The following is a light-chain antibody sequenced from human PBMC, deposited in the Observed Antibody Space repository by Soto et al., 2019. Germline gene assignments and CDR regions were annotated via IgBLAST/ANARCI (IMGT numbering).Light chain of an antibody. CDR1: QSVSSN. J-gene: IGKJ1*01. V-gene: IGKV3-15*01. CDR2: GAS. CDR3: QQYNNWLPWT. Sequence: DIVLSQSPATLSLSPGERATLSCRASQSVSSNLAWYQQKPGQAPRLLIYGASTRATGIPARFSGSGSGTEFTLTISSLQSEDFAVYYCQQYNNWLPWTFGQGTKVDIK.